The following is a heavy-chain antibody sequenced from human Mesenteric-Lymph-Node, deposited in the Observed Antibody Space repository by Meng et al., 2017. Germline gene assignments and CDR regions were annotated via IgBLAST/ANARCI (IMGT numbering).Heavy chain of an antibody. CDR3: ANWAWLES. J-gene: IGHJ5*01. V-gene: IGHV3-23*01. CDR2: LSGSGDST. Sequence: GGSLRLSCAASGFTFNSFAMSSYAMSWVRQAPGKGLEWVSCLSGSGDSTYYADSVKGRFTISRGNSKNTLYLQMSSLRVDDTAVYYCANWAWLESWGQGTLVTVSS. CDR1: GFTFNSFAMSSYA. D-gene: IGHD3-16*01.